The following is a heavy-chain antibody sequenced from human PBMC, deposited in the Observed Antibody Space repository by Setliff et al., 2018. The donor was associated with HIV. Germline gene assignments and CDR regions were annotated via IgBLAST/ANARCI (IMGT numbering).Heavy chain of an antibody. Sequence: GGSLRLSCAVSGFTLSTYLMSWVRQAPGKGLEWVANIRHDGSEKSYVDSVKGRFTISRDNAKNSLFLQMDSLRAEDTAVYYCVRDGGRKSYNFLYVYGMDVGDQGATVAVSS. D-gene: IGHD1-26*01. CDR3: VRDGGRKSYNFLYVYGMDV. V-gene: IGHV3-7*01. CDR2: IRHDGSEK. J-gene: IGHJ6*02. CDR1: GFTLSTYL.